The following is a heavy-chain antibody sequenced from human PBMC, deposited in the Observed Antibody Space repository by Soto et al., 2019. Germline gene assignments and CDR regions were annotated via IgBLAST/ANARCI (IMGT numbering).Heavy chain of an antibody. D-gene: IGHD6-19*01. CDR2: INPSGGST. V-gene: IGHV1-46*01. Sequence: GASVKVSCKASGYTFTSYYMHWVRQAPGQGLEWMGIINPSGGSTSYAQKFQGRVTMTRDTSTSTVYMELSSLRSEDTAVYYCARGDITRPSGWSFDYWGQGTLVTVSS. CDR1: GYTFTSYY. CDR3: ARGDITRPSGWSFDY. J-gene: IGHJ4*02.